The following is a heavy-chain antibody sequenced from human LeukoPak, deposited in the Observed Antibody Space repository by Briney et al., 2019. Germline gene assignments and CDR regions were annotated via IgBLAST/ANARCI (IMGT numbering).Heavy chain of an antibody. V-gene: IGHV3-48*02. CDR1: GFTFSDYS. CDR2: ISSRGTTV. D-gene: IGHD3-16*01. CDR3: ARVYGVCSTSTCYVANADV. Sequence: GGSLRLSCVASGFTFSDYSMNWVRQPPGKGLEWVSYISSRGTTVFYVDSVKGRFTISRENDRNSVFLQMSGLRDEDTATYYCARVYGVCSTSTCYVANADVWGKGTTVSVS. J-gene: IGHJ6*03.